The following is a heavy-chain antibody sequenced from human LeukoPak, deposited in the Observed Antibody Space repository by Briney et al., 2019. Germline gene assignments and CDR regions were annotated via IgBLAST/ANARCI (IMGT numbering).Heavy chain of an antibody. CDR3: ARDRRESALWFGESAADAFDI. J-gene: IGHJ3*02. Sequence: SVKVSCKDAGGTFISYAISRVRQAPGQGLEWMGRIIPIFGTANDAQKFQGRVTITTDESTSTAYMELSSLRSEDTAVYYCARDRRESALWFGESAADAFDIWGQGTMVTVSS. D-gene: IGHD3-10*01. V-gene: IGHV1-69*05. CDR1: GGTFISYA. CDR2: IIPIFGTA.